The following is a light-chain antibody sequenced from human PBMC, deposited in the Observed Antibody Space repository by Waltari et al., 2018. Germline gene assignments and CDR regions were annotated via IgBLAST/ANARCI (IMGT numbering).Light chain of an antibody. CDR3: SSQSSNNVVL. CDR1: SSDVGSYNS. Sequence: QSALTQPASVSGSPGQSITISCTGISSDVGSYNSVSWYQDHPGQGPKVIIYDVSDRPSGVSARFSGSKSGNTASLTISGLQAEDEADYYCSSQSSNNVVLFGGVTKVTVL. J-gene: IGLJ3*02. CDR2: DVS. V-gene: IGLV2-14*03.